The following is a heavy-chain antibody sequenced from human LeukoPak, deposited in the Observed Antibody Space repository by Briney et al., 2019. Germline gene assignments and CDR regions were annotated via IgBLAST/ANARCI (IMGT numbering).Heavy chain of an antibody. D-gene: IGHD3-10*01. J-gene: IGHJ6*03. CDR1: GYTFTKYA. CDR2: IKTNTGNP. V-gene: IGHV7-4-1*02. CDR3: ARRSMVQHMDV. Sequence: ASVKVSCKASGYTFTKYAVNWVRQAPGQGLEWMGWIKTNTGNPTYAQAFTGRIVFSLDTSVSTAYLQIRSLKAEDTAVYFCARRSMVQHMDVWGKGTTVIVSS.